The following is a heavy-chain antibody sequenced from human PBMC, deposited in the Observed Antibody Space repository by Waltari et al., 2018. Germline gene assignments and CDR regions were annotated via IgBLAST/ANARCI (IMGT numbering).Heavy chain of an antibody. D-gene: IGHD3-9*01. Sequence: QVQLQESGPGLVKPSGTLSLTCAVSGGSISSSNWGSLVRQPTGKGLEWIGEIYHSGCTNYNPSLKSRVTRSVDKSKNQFSLKLSSVTAADTAVYYCARVGYDILTGYSNYYYGMDVWGQGTTVTVSS. CDR2: IYHSGCT. J-gene: IGHJ6*02. CDR1: GGSISSSNW. V-gene: IGHV4-4*02. CDR3: ARVGYDILTGYSNYYYGMDV.